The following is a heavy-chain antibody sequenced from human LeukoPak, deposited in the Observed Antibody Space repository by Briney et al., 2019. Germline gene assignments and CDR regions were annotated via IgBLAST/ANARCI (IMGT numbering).Heavy chain of an antibody. J-gene: IGHJ5*02. V-gene: IGHV4-39*07. CDR1: GGSVSNSSYF. D-gene: IGHD5-24*01. Sequence: SETLSLTCTVSGGSVSNSSYFWGWIRQPPGKGLEWIGSIYSSGSTYYNPSLKSRVTISVDTSKNHFSLKLSSVTAADTAVYYCARDNSVRDEAWWFNPWGQGTLVTVSS. CDR2: IYSSGST. CDR3: ARDNSVRDEAWWFNP.